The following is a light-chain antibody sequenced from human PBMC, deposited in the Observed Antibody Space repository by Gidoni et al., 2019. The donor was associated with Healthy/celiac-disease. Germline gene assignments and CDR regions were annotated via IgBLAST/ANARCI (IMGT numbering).Light chain of an antibody. V-gene: IGKV1-33*01. CDR1: QDISNY. J-gene: IGKJ4*01. CDR3: QQYDNLPLS. Sequence: DIQMTQSPSSLSESVGDRVTITCQASQDISNYLNWYKQKPGKDPKLLIYDASNLETGVPSRFSGSGSGTEFTFTISSPQPEDIATYYCQQYDNLPLSFGGGTKVEIK. CDR2: DAS.